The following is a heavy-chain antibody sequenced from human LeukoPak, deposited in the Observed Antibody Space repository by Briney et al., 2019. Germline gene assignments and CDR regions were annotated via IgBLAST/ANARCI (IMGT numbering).Heavy chain of an antibody. J-gene: IGHJ4*02. D-gene: IGHD6-19*01. Sequence: GGSLRLSCAASGFSFNSYIMNWVRQAPGKGLEWVSSISSSSTYIYYAHSVRGRFTISRDNAKNSLYLQMNSLRAEDTALYYCAKEWAAVAFDYWGQGTLVTVSS. CDR2: ISSSSTYI. CDR3: AKEWAAVAFDY. CDR1: GFSFNSYI. V-gene: IGHV3-21*04.